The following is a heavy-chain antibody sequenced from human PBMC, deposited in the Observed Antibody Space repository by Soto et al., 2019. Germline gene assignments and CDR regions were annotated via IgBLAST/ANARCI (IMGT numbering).Heavy chain of an antibody. V-gene: IGHV4-30-2*01. J-gene: IGHJ4*02. Sequence: KTSETLSLTCAVSGGSISSGGYSWSWIRQPPGKGLEWIGYIYHSGSTYYNPSLKSRVTISVDRSKNQFSLKLSSVTAADTAVYYCARSIAAAGILDYWGQGTLVTVSS. D-gene: IGHD6-13*01. CDR1: GGSISSGGYS. CDR2: IYHSGST. CDR3: ARSIAAAGILDY.